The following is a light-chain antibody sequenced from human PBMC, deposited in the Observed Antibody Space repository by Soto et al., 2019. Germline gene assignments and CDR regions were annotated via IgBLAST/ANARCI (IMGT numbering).Light chain of an antibody. Sequence: DIVLTQSPATLSLSPGERASLSCRASQSVGTSLAWYQQRPGQAPRLLLSAASTSATDIPARFSGSGTGTDFTLTISGLQPEDVAVYYCQQRVNWPPRDTFGQGTKLEIK. J-gene: IGKJ2*01. V-gene: IGKV3-11*01. CDR1: QSVGTS. CDR3: QQRVNWPPRDT. CDR2: AAS.